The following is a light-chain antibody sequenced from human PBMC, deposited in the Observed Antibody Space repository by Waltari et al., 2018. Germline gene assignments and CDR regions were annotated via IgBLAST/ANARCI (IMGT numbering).Light chain of an antibody. CDR3: QAWDNSQWV. V-gene: IGLV3-1*01. CDR1: RLGDKY. J-gene: IGLJ3*02. CDR2: QDF. Sequence: SSELTQPPSVSVSPGQTASITCSGARLGDKYACWYQQKPGQSPVLVIYQDFKRPSGIPARFSGSNSGNTATLTISGTQAMDEADYYCQAWDNSQWVFGGGTKLTVL.